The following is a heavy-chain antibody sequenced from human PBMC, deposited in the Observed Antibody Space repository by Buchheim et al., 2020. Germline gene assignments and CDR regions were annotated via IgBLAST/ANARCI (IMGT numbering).Heavy chain of an antibody. V-gene: IGHV3-30*18. CDR1: GFTFNSYG. J-gene: IGHJ4*02. CDR2: ISYHGSNK. D-gene: IGHD5-24*01. Sequence: QVQLVESGGGVVQPGRSLRLSCAASGFTFNSYGMHWVRQAPGKGLEWVAFISYHGSNKYYVDSVKGRFTISRDNSKNTLYLQMNSLRPEDTAVYFCAKRGGYNEWDYFDSWGQGTL. CDR3: AKRGGYNEWDYFDS.